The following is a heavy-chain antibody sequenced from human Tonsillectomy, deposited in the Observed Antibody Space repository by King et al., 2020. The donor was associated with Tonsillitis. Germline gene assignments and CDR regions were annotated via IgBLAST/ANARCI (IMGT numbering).Heavy chain of an antibody. Sequence: LQLVQSGAEVKKPGASVKVSCKASGYTFIDYFIHWVRQAPGQGLEWMGWINPNSGDTNYAQKFQGRVTMPRDTSISTAYMELSRLRSDDTAVYYCARVANTAMITGFYYVDYWGQGTLVTVSS. CDR2: INPNSGDT. CDR3: ARVANTAMITGFYYVDY. J-gene: IGHJ4*02. V-gene: IGHV1-2*02. D-gene: IGHD5-18*01. CDR1: GYTFIDYF.